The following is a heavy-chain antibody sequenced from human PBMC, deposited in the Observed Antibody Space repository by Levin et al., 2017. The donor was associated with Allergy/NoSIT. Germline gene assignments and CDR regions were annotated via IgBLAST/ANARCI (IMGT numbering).Heavy chain of an antibody. V-gene: IGHV4-4*02. CDR1: GGSISSSNW. J-gene: IGHJ4*02. Sequence: LSLTCAVSGGSISSSNWWSWVRQPPGKGLEWIGEIYHSGSTNYNSSLKSRVTISVDKSKNQFSLNLTSVTAADTAVYYCARDVLAGGSLDYWGQGTLVTVSS. CDR3: ARDVLAGGSLDY. CDR2: IYHSGST. D-gene: IGHD2-15*01.